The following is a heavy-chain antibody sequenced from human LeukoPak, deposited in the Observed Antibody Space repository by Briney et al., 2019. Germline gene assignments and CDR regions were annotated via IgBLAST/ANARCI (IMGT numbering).Heavy chain of an antibody. CDR3: ARGYCSGGSCYSWFDP. CDR2: IYYSGST. J-gene: IGHJ5*02. D-gene: IGHD2-15*01. V-gene: IGHV4-59*01. Sequence: SETLSLTCTVSGGSISSYYWSWIRQPPGKGLEWIGYIYYSGSTNYNPSLKSRVTISVDTSKDQFSLKLSSVTAADTAVYYCARGYCSGGSCYSWFDPWGQGTLVTVSS. CDR1: GGSISSYY.